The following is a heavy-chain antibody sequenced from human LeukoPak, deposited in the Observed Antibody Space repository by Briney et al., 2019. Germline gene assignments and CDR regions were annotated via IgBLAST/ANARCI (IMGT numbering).Heavy chain of an antibody. D-gene: IGHD5-12*01. Sequence: PSETLSLTCTVSGGSISSYCWSWIRQPAGKGLEWIGRIYTSGSTNYNPSLKSRVTMSVDTSKNQFSLKLSPVTAADTAVYYCASTPRVATMYGYYYMDVWGKGTTVTVSS. CDR3: ASTPRVATMYGYYYMDV. CDR1: GGSISSYC. V-gene: IGHV4-4*07. CDR2: IYTSGST. J-gene: IGHJ6*03.